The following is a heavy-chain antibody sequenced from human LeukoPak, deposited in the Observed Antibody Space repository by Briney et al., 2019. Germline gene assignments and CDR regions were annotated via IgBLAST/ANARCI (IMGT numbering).Heavy chain of an antibody. J-gene: IGHJ4*02. CDR1: GFTFSSYW. CDR2: IKQDGSER. CDR3: ARAGGSTVSHSDY. V-gene: IGHV3-7*01. Sequence: GGSLRLSCAASGFTFSSYWMSWVRQAPGKGLEWVANIKQDGSERYYVDSVKGRFTISRDNAKNSLYLQMNSLRAEDTAVYYCARAGGSTVSHSDYWGQGTLVTVSS. D-gene: IGHD4-17*01.